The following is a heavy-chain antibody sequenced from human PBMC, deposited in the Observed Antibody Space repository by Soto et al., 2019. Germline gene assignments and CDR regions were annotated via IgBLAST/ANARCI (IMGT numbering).Heavy chain of an antibody. Sequence: PSETLSLTCTVSGGSISSYYWSWIRQPPGKGLEWIGYIYYSGSTNYNPSLKSRVTISVDTSKNQFSLKLSSVTAADTAVYYCARVSLRFLEWLPYYYYYYMDVWGKGTTVTVSS. D-gene: IGHD3-3*01. CDR1: GGSISSYY. CDR2: IYYSGST. CDR3: ARVSLRFLEWLPYYYYYYMDV. J-gene: IGHJ6*03. V-gene: IGHV4-59*01.